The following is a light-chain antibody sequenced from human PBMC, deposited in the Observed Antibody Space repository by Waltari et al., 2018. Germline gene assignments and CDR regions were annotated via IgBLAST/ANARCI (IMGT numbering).Light chain of an antibody. CDR2: AAA. V-gene: IGKV1-39*01. Sequence: DIQMTQSPSSLSASVGDRVTITCRASKSISSYLNWYQQKPGKAPKLLIDAAASLQSVVPSRFSGSGSGTDFTLTISSLQPEDFATYYCQQSYSTPQTFGQGTKVEIK. CDR3: QQSYSTPQT. J-gene: IGKJ1*01. CDR1: KSISSY.